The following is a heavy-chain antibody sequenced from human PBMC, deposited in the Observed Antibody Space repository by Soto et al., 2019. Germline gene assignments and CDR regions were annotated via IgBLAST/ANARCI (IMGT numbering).Heavy chain of an antibody. D-gene: IGHD6-19*01. J-gene: IGHJ2*01. V-gene: IGHV1-3*01. CDR2: INVGHGNT. CDR1: GYTFTNYG. Sequence: QVQLVQSGAEVKKPGASVKVSCKASGYTFTNYGVHWVRQAPGQRLEWMGWINVGHGNTKYSQKFQGRVTITRDTAASTAFMDLTSLRSEDTDVYYCARSGYSSGWYHWYFDFWGRGTLVTVSS. CDR3: ARSGYSSGWYHWYFDF.